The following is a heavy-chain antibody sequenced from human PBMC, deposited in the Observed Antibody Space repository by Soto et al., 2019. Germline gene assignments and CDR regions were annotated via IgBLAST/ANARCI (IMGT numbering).Heavy chain of an antibody. J-gene: IGHJ6*02. CDR2: INHSGST. CDR3: ARIVSGLSYYYYYGMDV. V-gene: IGHV4-34*01. D-gene: IGHD3-10*01. Sequence: ASETLSLTCAVYGGSFSGYYWTWIRQPPGTGLEWIGEINHSGSTNYNPSLKSRVTISVDTSKNQFSLKLTSVTAADTAVYYCARIVSGLSYYYYYGMDVWGQGTTVTVSS. CDR1: GGSFSGYY.